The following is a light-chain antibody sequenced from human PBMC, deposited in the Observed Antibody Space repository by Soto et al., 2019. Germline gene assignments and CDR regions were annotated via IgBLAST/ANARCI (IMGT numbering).Light chain of an antibody. CDR1: SSNIGSNT. Sequence: QSVLTQPPSASGTPGQRVTISCSGSSSNIGSNTVNWYQRLPGTAPKLLIYSFYQRPSGVPDRFSGSKSGTSASLAISGLQSEDEADYYCSSWDDSLNGVVFGGGTKLTVL. J-gene: IGLJ2*01. CDR3: SSWDDSLNGVV. V-gene: IGLV1-44*01. CDR2: SFY.